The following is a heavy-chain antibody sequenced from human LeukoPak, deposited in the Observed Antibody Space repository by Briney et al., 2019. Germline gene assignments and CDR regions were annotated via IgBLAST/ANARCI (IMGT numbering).Heavy chain of an antibody. CDR2: MNPNSGNT. Sequence: GASVKVSCKASGYTFTSYDINWLRQATGQGLEWMGWMNPNSGNTGYAQKFQGRVTMTRNTSISTAYMELSSLRSEDTAVYYCARTGGSGSEIYDAFDYWGQGTLVTVSS. V-gene: IGHV1-8*01. CDR1: GYTFTSYD. J-gene: IGHJ4*02. D-gene: IGHD3-10*01. CDR3: ARTGGSGSEIYDAFDY.